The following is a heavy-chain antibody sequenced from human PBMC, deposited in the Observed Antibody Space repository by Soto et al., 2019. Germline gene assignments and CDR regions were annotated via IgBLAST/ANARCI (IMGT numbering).Heavy chain of an antibody. V-gene: IGHV3-30*03. CDR3: AISSSYYYGMDV. CDR1: GFTFSSYG. Sequence: TGGSLRLSCAASGFTFSSYGMHWVRQAPGKGLEWVAVISYDGSNKYYADSVKGRFTISRDNSKNTLYLQMNSLRAEDTAVYYCAISSSYYYGMDVWGQGTTVTV. CDR2: ISYDGSNK. J-gene: IGHJ6*02. D-gene: IGHD6-6*01.